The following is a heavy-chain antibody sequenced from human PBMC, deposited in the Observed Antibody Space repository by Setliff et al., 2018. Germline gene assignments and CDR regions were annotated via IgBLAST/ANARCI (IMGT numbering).Heavy chain of an antibody. CDR3: ARWGENSGRPDGRAVDI. J-gene: IGHJ3*02. D-gene: IGHD1-26*01. V-gene: IGHV4-59*01. CDR2: VGYNGNT. Sequence: SETLALPCTVSGGSINNYHWNRIRQPPGKGLEWIGYVGYNGNTHYNPSLNSRVTMSVETSKNQFSLKLTSVSATDTAVYYCARWGENSGRPDGRAVDIWCQGTMVTVS. CDR1: GGSINNYH.